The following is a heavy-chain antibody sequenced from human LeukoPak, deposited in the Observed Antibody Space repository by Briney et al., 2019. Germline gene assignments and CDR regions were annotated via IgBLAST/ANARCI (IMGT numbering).Heavy chain of an antibody. CDR3: ARDGIAARHPTEYYYYYYMDV. CDR2: INPNSGGT. J-gene: IGHJ6*03. V-gene: IGHV1-2*02. CDR1: GYTFTGYY. D-gene: IGHD6-6*01. Sequence: PLASVKVSCKASGYTFTGYYMHWVRQAPGQGLEWMGWINPNSGGTNYAQKFQGRVTMTRDTSISTAYMELSRLRSDDTAVYYCARDGIAARHPTEYYYYYYMDVWGKGTTVTVSS.